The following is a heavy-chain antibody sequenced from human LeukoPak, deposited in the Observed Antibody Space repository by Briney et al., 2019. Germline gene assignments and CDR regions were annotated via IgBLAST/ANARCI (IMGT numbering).Heavy chain of an antibody. CDR2: IYHSRST. J-gene: IGHJ5*02. V-gene: IGHV4-38-2*02. D-gene: IGHD6-13*01. CDR1: GYSISSGYY. Sequence: PSETLSLTCTVSGYSISSGYYWGWIRQPPGKGLEWIGSIYHSRSTNYNPSLKSRVTISVDTSKNQFSLKLSSVTAADTAVYYCASWTGIAAAGTGWFDPWGQGTLVTVSS. CDR3: ASWTGIAAAGTGWFDP.